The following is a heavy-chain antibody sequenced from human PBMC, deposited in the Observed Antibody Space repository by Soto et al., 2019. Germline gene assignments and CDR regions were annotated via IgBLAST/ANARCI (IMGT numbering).Heavy chain of an antibody. Sequence: QVQLVQSGAEVKKPGSSVKVSCKASGGTFSSYAISWVRQAPGQGLEGMGGIIPIFATANYAQKFQYRVTITADESTSTAYMELSSLRSEDTAVYYCARTYCSSTSCPYYYGMDVWGQGTTVTVSS. J-gene: IGHJ6*02. CDR3: ARTYCSSTSCPYYYGMDV. V-gene: IGHV1-69*01. D-gene: IGHD2-2*01. CDR2: IIPIFATA. CDR1: GGTFSSYA.